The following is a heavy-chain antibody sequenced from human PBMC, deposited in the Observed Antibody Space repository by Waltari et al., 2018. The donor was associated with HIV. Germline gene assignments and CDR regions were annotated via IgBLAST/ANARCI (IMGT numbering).Heavy chain of an antibody. V-gene: IGHV1-24*01. CDR1: GYPLRDFS. CDR3: VTLYNESPLYSNF. D-gene: IGHD2-15*01. J-gene: IGHJ1*01. Sequence: QLIQSTSALKRPGASVTISCQVSGYPLRDFSMQWVRRGRGQRLEWMGGFDPKNGKPVYSQRFWGRVSLAEDTSQDTAFLELNRLTSDDTAVYYCVTLYNESPLYSNFWGQGTLVTV. CDR2: FDPKNGKP.